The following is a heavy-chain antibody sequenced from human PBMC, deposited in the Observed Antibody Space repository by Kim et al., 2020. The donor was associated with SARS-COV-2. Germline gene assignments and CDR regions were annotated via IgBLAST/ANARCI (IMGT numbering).Heavy chain of an antibody. CDR1: GYTFTGYY. J-gene: IGHJ6*02. CDR2: INPNSGGT. Sequence: ASVNVSCKSPGYTFTGYYMYWVRQAPGQGLEWMGRINPNSGGTNYAQKFQGRVTMTRDTSISTAYMGLSRLRSDDTPVYYCARDGDLGVATNGVDVWGLGTTLTVSS. V-gene: IGHV1-2*06. D-gene: IGHD5-12*01. CDR3: ARDGDLGVATNGVDV.